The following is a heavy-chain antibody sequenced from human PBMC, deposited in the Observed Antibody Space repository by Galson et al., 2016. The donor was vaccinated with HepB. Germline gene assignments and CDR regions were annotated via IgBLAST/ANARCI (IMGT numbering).Heavy chain of an antibody. CDR3: ARDPTAVRFFDY. CDR1: GFTFSSYA. D-gene: IGHD6-6*01. V-gene: IGHV3-23*01. J-gene: IGHJ4*02. CDR2: ISSSGART. Sequence: SLRLSCAASGFTFSSYAMSWVRQAPGKGLEWVSAISSSGARTYYADSVKGRFTISRDNSNKTLSLQMHSLRVEDTAIYYCARDPTAVRFFDYWGRGTLVTVSS.